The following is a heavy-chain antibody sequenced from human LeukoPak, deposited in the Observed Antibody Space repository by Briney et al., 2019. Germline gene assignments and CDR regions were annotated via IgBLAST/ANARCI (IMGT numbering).Heavy chain of an antibody. CDR3: ARGSRTYYDILTGYRNWFDP. V-gene: IGHV3-20*04. D-gene: IGHD3-9*01. CDR2: INWNGGST. J-gene: IGHJ5*02. CDR1: GFTFDDYG. Sequence: GGSLRLSCAASGFTFDDYGMSWVRQAPGKGLEWVSGINWNGGSTGYADSVKGRFTISRDNAKNSLYLQMNSLRAEDTAVYYCARGSRTYYDILTGYRNWFDPWGQGTLDTVSS.